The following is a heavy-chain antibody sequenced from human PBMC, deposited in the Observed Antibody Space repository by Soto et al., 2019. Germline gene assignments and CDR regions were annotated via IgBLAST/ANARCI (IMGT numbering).Heavy chain of an antibody. D-gene: IGHD1-26*01. CDR3: STDEWE. CDR1: GFDFSNGW. CDR2: IKSKVHGETT. V-gene: IGHV3-15*05. Sequence: DVQLVESGGGLVKPGGSLRLSCAASGFDFSNGWMSWVRQAPGKGLEWVGRIKSKVHGETTDYAAHVKGRFTISRDDSRNTLYLQMHSLQTEDTAVYYCSTDEWEWGQGTLVTVSS. J-gene: IGHJ4*02.